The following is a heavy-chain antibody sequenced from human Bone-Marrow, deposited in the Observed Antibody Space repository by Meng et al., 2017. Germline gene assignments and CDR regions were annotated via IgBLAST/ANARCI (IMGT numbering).Heavy chain of an antibody. CDR2: ISTNNGNP. J-gene: IGHJ4*02. Sequence: QVQMVQAGSELRKPGASVKVSCKASGYSLSRYAINWRRQAPGQGLEWMGWISTNNGNPTYAQGFTGRFVFSLDTSVSTAYLQISTLKADDTAVYYCTRDGYSDCSRTSCFDFWGQGTLVTVSS. D-gene: IGHD2-2*01. V-gene: IGHV7-4-1*02. CDR3: TRDGYSDCSRTSCFDF. CDR1: GYSLSRYA.